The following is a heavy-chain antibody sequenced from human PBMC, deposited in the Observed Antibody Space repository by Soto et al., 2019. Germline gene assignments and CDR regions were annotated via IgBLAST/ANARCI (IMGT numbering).Heavy chain of an antibody. V-gene: IGHV3-23*01. CDR2: IGGSGISR. J-gene: IGHJ4*02. CDR1: GFTFSSYA. CDR3: AKNLD. Sequence: EVQLLESGGGLVQPGGSLRLSCAASGFTFSSYAMTWVRQAPGKGLEWVSGIGGSGISRYYADSVQGRFTISRDNSKNTLFLQMNSLKVEDTAVYYCAKNLDWGQGTLVTVSS.